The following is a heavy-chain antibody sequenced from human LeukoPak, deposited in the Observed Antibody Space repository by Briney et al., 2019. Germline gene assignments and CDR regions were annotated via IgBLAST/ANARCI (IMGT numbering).Heavy chain of an antibody. CDR3: IRDEALWRLDY. V-gene: IGHV3-74*03. D-gene: IGHD2-21*01. J-gene: IGHJ4*02. Sequence: GGSLRLSCTASGFIFNNYFLTWVRQAPGKGLVWVSRIDERGSNAMYADSVKGRFSISRDNAKNTVNLQMNSLRAEDTGVYYCIRDEALWRLDYWGQGTLVTVSS. CDR2: IDERGSNA. CDR1: GFIFNNYF.